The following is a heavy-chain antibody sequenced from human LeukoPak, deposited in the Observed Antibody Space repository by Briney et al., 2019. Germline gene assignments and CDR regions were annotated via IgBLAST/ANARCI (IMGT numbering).Heavy chain of an antibody. Sequence: GASVKVSCKASGGTFSSYAISWVRQAPGQGLEWMGGIIPIFGTANYAQKFQGRVTITTDESTSTAYMELSSLRSEDTAVYYCARHFRWFGEFNYYYYGMDVWGQGTTVTVSS. CDR2: IIPIFGTA. CDR3: ARHFRWFGEFNYYYYGMDV. J-gene: IGHJ6*02. CDR1: GGTFSSYA. V-gene: IGHV1-69*05. D-gene: IGHD3-10*01.